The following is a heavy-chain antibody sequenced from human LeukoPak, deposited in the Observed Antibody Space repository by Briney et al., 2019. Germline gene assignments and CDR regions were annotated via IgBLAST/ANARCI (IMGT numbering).Heavy chain of an antibody. Sequence: GRSLRLSCAASGFTFSSYGMHWVRQAPGKGLEWVAVISYDGSNKYYADSVKGRFTISRDNSKNTLYLQMNSLRAEDTAVYYCAKDLDHYGSGRILPHYWGQGTLVTVSS. CDR2: ISYDGSNK. V-gene: IGHV3-30*18. CDR1: GFTFSSYG. D-gene: IGHD3-10*01. J-gene: IGHJ4*02. CDR3: AKDLDHYGSGRILPHY.